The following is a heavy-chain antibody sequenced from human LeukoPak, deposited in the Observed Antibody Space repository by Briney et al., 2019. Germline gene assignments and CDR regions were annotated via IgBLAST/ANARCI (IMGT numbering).Heavy chain of an antibody. CDR3: AGRYLYYYYYYMDI. CDR1: GGSFSGYF. CDR2: VNHTGRT. V-gene: IGHV4-34*01. D-gene: IGHD2-2*02. J-gene: IGHJ6*03. Sequence: SEXLSLTCAVYGGSFSGYFWNWVRQSPGKGVEGMGEVNHTGRTNYNPSLTSRVIISVDTSKNQFSLKLTSMTAADTAVYYCAGRYLYYYYYYMDIWGKGTTVAVSS.